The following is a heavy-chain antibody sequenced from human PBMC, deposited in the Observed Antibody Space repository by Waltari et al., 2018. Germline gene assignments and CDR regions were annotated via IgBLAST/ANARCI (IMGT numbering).Heavy chain of an antibody. Sequence: QVTLRESGPALVKPTQTLTLTCTFSGFSLSTSGMCVSWIRQPPGKALEWLARIDWDDDKYYSTSLKTRLTISKDTSKNQVVLTMTNMDPVDTATYYCARIRALGYCSSTSCPGGYGMDGWGQGTTVTVSS. CDR1: GFSLSTSGMC. CDR2: IDWDDDK. V-gene: IGHV2-70*15. J-gene: IGHJ6*02. CDR3: ARIRALGYCSSTSCPGGYGMDG. D-gene: IGHD2-2*01.